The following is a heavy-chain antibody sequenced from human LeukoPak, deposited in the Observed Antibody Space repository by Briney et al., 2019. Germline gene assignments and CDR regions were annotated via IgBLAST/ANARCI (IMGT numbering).Heavy chain of an antibody. CDR1: GGSISSSSYY. CDR2: IYYSGST. V-gene: IGHV4-39*07. D-gene: IGHD2-15*01. J-gene: IGHJ4*02. Sequence: SETLSLTCTVSGGSISSSSYYWGWIRQPRGKGLEWIGSIYYSGSTYYNPSLKSRVTISVDTSKNQFSLKLSSVTAADTAVYYCARDAPAAHTSLDYWGQGTLVTVSS. CDR3: ARDAPAAHTSLDY.